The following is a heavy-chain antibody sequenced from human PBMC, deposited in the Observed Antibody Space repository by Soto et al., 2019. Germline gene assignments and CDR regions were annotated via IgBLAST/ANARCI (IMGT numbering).Heavy chain of an antibody. CDR2: INHSGST. V-gene: IGHV4-34*01. D-gene: IGHD3-9*01. CDR3: ARARVFKPGYLKYEIDY. CDR1: GGSFSGYY. Sequence: PSETLSLTCAVYGGSFSGYYWSWIRQPPGKGLEWIGEINHSGSTNYNPSLKSRVTISVDTSKNQFSLKLSSVTAADTAVYYCARARVFKPGYLKYEIDYWGQGXLVTVSS. J-gene: IGHJ4*02.